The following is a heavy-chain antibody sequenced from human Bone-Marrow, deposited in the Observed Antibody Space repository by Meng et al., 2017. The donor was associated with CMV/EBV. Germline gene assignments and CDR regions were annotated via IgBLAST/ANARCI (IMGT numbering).Heavy chain of an antibody. Sequence: KASGYTFTSYDINWVRQDTGQGFEWMGWVSPNSGNTGYAPKFQGRVTMTGNTSISTAYMELSSLRSDDTAVYFCARAAHYSSSLYFDYWGQGALVTVSS. CDR2: VSPNSGNT. D-gene: IGHD6-6*01. J-gene: IGHJ4*02. CDR3: ARAAHYSSSLYFDY. CDR1: GYTFTSYD. V-gene: IGHV1-8*01.